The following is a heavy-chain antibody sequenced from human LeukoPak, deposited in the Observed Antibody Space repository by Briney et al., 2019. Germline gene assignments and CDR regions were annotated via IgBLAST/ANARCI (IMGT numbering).Heavy chain of an antibody. V-gene: IGHV4-4*02. CDR2: IYPGGSP. Sequence: PSETLSLTCAVSNDSISSNKWWSWVRRSPGKGLEWIGEIYPGGSPNYNPSLESRITMSVDKSKNQFSLKLSSVTATDTAVYYCARSLWHITRGTYAFDIWGQGTMVTVSS. CDR3: ARSLWHITRGTYAFDI. J-gene: IGHJ3*02. CDR1: NDSISSNKW. D-gene: IGHD3-10*01.